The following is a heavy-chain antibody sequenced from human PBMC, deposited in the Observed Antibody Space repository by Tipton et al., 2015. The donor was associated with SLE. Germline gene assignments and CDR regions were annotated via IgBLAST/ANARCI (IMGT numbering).Heavy chain of an antibody. CDR3: ARGAARRRYFGY. CDR1: GGPIRYGGYY. V-gene: IGHV4-61*08. Sequence: TLSLTCSVSGGPIRYGGYYWNYIRQFPGKGLEWIGYISFGGGSYYNPSLKSRVTISLDTSKNQFSLKLSSVTAADTAVYYCARGAARRRYFGYWGQGTLVTVSS. CDR2: ISFGGGS. D-gene: IGHD6-6*01. J-gene: IGHJ4*02.